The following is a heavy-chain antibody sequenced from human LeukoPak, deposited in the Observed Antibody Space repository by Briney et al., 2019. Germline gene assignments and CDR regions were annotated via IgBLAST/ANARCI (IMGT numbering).Heavy chain of an antibody. CDR3: ARHEYSSSWGFDY. D-gene: IGHD6-6*01. J-gene: IGHJ4*02. V-gene: IGHV4-59*08. CDR1: GGSISSYY. Sequence: SETLSLTCTVSGGSISSYYWSWIRQPPGKGLEWIGYIYYSGSTSYNPYLKSRVTISIAISKHQYSLRLDAVAAADTAVDYCARHEYSSSWGFDYWGQGTLVTVSS. CDR2: IYYSGST.